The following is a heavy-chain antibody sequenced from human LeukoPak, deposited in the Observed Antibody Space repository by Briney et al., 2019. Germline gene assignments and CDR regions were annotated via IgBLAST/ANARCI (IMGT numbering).Heavy chain of an antibody. V-gene: IGHV1-69*13. CDR1: GGTFSSYA. J-gene: IGHJ4*02. Sequence: SVKVSCXASGGTFSSYAISWVRQAPGQGLEWMGGIIPIFGTANYAQKFQGRVTITADESTSTAYMELSSLRSEDTAVYYCARGGYYYDSSGYYYEPYFDYWGQGTLVTVSS. CDR2: IIPIFGTA. CDR3: ARGGYYYDSSGYYYEPYFDY. D-gene: IGHD3-22*01.